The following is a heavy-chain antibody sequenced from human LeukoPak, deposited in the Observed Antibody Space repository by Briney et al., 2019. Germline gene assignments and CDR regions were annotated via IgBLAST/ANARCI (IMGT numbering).Heavy chain of an antibody. J-gene: IGHJ4*02. CDR1: GFTFSTYV. Sequence: GGSLRLSCAASGFTFSTYVMTWVRQAPGKGLEWVSTISGSGGSTYYADSVKGRFTISRDNSKNMLHLQMNSLRADDTAVYYCARSSISSYYEDWGQGTLVTVSS. CDR2: ISGSGGST. V-gene: IGHV3-23*01. CDR3: ARSSISSYYED. D-gene: IGHD1-26*01.